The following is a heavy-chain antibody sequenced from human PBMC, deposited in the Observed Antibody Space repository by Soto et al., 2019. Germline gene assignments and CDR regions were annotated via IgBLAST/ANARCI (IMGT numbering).Heavy chain of an antibody. CDR2: IYYSGST. D-gene: IGHD5-18*01. V-gene: IGHV4-30-4*01. J-gene: IGHJ4*02. CDR1: GGSISSGDYY. Sequence: SETLSLTCTVSGGSISSGDYYWSWIRQPPGKGLEWIGYIYYSGSTYYNPSLKSRVTTSVDTSKNQFSLKLSSVTAADTAVYYCARAGIYSYGTAFDYWGQGTLVTVS. CDR3: ARAGIYSYGTAFDY.